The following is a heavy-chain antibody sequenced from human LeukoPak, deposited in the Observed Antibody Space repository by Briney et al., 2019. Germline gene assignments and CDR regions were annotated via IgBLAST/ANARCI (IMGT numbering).Heavy chain of an antibody. CDR2: ISYDGSNK. J-gene: IGHJ4*02. CDR1: GFTFSSYA. D-gene: IGHD5-12*01. V-gene: IGHV3-30-3*01. CDR3: ARGTYSGYDFY. Sequence: GGSLRLSCAASGFTFSSYAMHWVRQAPGKGLEWVAVISYDGSNKYYADSVKGRFTISRDNSKNTLYLQMNSLRAEDTAVYYCARGTYSGYDFYWGQGTLVTVSS.